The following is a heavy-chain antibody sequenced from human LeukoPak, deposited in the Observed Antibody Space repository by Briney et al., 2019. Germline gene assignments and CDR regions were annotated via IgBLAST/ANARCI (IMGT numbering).Heavy chain of an antibody. J-gene: IGHJ5*02. CDR3: AREGSMVRGVIITQDYSQYNWFDP. Sequence: SETLSLTCAVYGGSFSSYYWSWIRQPAGKGLEWIGRIYTSGSTNYNPSLKSRVTMSVDTSKNQFSLKLSSVTAADTAVYYCAREGSMVRGVIITQDYSQYNWFDPWGQGTLVTVSS. V-gene: IGHV4-4*07. CDR2: IYTSGST. D-gene: IGHD3-10*01. CDR1: GGSFSSYY.